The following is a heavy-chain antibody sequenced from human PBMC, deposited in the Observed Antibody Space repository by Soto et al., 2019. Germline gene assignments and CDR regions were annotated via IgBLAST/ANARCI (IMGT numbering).Heavy chain of an antibody. CDR3: ARQRRAYYDFWSGYPDYYYGMDV. J-gene: IGHJ6*02. CDR1: GYSFTSYW. D-gene: IGHD3-3*01. Sequence: PGESLKISCNGSGYSFTSYWIGLVRQMPGKGLEWMGIIYPGDSGTRYSPSFQGQVTISADKSISTAYLQWSSLKASDTAMYYCARQRRAYYDFWSGYPDYYYGMDVWGQGTTVTVSS. CDR2: IYPGDSGT. V-gene: IGHV5-51*01.